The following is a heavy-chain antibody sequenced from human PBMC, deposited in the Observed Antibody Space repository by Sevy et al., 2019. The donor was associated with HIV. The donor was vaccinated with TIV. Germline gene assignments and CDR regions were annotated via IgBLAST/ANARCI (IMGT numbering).Heavy chain of an antibody. V-gene: IGHV3-23*01. CDR3: AREGCTKPHDY. J-gene: IGHJ4*02. Sequence: GSLRLSCEASGFTFSKYSMSWVRQAPGKGLEWVSTFSFGCGRINCADSVKGRFTISRDDSKNTLYLQMNSLRAEDTAVYYCAREGCTKPHDYWGQGTLVTVSS. CDR1: GFTFSKYS. D-gene: IGHD2-8*01. CDR2: FSFGCGRI.